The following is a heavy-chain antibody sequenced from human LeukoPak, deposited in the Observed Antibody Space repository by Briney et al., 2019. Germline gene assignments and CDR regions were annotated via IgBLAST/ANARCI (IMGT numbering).Heavy chain of an antibody. J-gene: IGHJ5*02. CDR3: ARSSLPMVRGVGYWFDP. D-gene: IGHD3-10*01. CDR1: GDSVSSNSAA. CDR2: TYYRSKWYN. Sequence: SQTLSLTCAISGDSVSSNSAAWSWIRQSPSRGLEWLGRTYYRSKWYNDYAVSVKSRITINPDTSKNQVSLQLNSVTPEDTAVYYCARSSLPMVRGVGYWFDPWGQGTLVTVSS. V-gene: IGHV6-1*01.